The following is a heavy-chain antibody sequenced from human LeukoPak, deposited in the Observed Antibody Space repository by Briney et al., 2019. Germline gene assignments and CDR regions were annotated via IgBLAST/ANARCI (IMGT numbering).Heavy chain of an antibody. CDR2: ISYDETNK. V-gene: IGHV3-30*04. J-gene: IGHJ4*02. D-gene: IGHD6-19*01. CDR1: GFTFTNYA. CDR3: ARSVGSGRFDY. Sequence: GRSLRLSCAASGFTFTNYAMHWVRQAPGKGLEWVAVISYDETNKYYEDSVKGRFTISRDSSKNTLYLQMSSLRDEDTAVYYCARSVGSGRFDYWGQGTLVTVSS.